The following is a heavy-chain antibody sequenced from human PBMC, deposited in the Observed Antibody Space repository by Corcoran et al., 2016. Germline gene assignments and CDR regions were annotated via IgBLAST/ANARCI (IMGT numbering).Heavy chain of an antibody. CDR3: ERGSIVVVPAAPPQNVFDP. D-gene: IGHD2-2*01. CDR2: INPSGGRT. J-gene: IGHJ5*02. CDR1: GYTFTSYY. V-gene: IGHV1-46*01. Sequence: QVQLVQSGAEVKKPGASVKVSCKASGYTFTSYYMHWVRQAPGPGLEWMGIINPSGGRTSYAQKFQGRVTMTRDTSTSTVYMELSSLRSEDTAVYYGERGSIVVVPAAPPQNVFDPWGQGTLVTVSS.